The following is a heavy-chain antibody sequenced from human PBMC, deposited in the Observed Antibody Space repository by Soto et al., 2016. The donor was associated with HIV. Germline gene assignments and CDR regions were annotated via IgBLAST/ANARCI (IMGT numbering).Heavy chain of an antibody. V-gene: IGHV3-13*04. CDR3: ARGRGSYDAGGYYFEAFDI. Sequence: EVQLVESGGGLVQPGGSLRLSCAASGFTFSSYDMHWVCQATGKGLEWVSGIGTGGDTYYLGSVKGRFTISRENAKNSWYLQMNSLRAGDTAVYFCARGRGSYDAGGYYFEAFDIWGQGTMVTVSS. CDR1: GFTFSSYD. J-gene: IGHJ3*02. CDR2: IGTGGDT. D-gene: IGHD3-22*01.